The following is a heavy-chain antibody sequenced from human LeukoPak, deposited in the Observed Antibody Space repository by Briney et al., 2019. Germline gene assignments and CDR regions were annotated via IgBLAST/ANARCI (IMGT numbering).Heavy chain of an antibody. V-gene: IGHV4-61*02. D-gene: IGHD3-10*01. J-gene: IGHJ4*02. CDR1: GASISSTFYS. Sequence: TSETLSLTCTVSGASISSTFYSWTWIRQPAGQGLELIGRSSISGSPNYNPSLKSRVNISMDTSKNQFSLRLTSVTAADTAIYFCARERVREVPSLDFWGQGTLVTVSS. CDR2: SSISGSP. CDR3: ARERVREVPSLDF.